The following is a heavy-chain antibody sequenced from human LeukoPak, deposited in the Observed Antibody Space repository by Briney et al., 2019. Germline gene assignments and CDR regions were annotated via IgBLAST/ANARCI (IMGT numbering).Heavy chain of an antibody. J-gene: IGHJ4*02. V-gene: IGHV3-23*01. CDR2: ISGSGGST. Sequence: TGGSLRLSCAASGFTFSDYYMSWVRQAPGKGLEWVSAISGSGGSTYYADSVKGRFTISRDNSKNTLYLQMNSLRAEDTAVYYCAKASYYYGDYGYWGQGTLVTVSS. CDR1: GFTFSDYY. D-gene: IGHD4-17*01. CDR3: AKASYYYGDYGY.